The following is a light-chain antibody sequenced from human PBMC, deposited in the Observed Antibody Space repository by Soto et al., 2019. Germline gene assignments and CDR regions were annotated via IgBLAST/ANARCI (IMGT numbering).Light chain of an antibody. V-gene: IGKV3-20*01. CDR1: QIVSSSY. Sequence: EIVLSPSPGTLSLSPGGRATLSWRAPQIVSSSYLAWYQQKPGQAPRLLIYGASSRATGIPDRFSGSGSGTDFTLTISRLEPEDFAVYYCQQYGSSGLTFGGGTKVDIK. J-gene: IGKJ4*01. CDR2: GAS. CDR3: QQYGSSGLT.